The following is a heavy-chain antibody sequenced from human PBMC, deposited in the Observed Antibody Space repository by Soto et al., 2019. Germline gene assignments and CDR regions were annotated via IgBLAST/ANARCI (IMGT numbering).Heavy chain of an antibody. D-gene: IGHD4-17*01. V-gene: IGHV1-24*01. CDR2: FDPEDGET. Sequence: ASVKVSCKVSGYTLTELSMHCVRQAPGKGLEWMGGFDPEDGETICAQKFQGRVTMTEDTSTDTAYMELSSLRSEDTAVYYCATPGYGDPDYYYYGMDVWGQGTTVTVSS. CDR3: ATPGYGDPDYYYYGMDV. J-gene: IGHJ6*02. CDR1: GYTLTELS.